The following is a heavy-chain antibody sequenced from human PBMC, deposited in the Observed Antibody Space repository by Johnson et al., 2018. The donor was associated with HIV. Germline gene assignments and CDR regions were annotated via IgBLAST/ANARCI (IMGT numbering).Heavy chain of an antibody. CDR2: INSDGSNT. CDR1: GFTFSAYW. CDR3: ARVGLVHAFDI. Sequence: VQLVESGGGVVQPGTSLRLSCAASGFTFSAYWMHWVRQGPGKGLVWVSRINSDGSNTTYADSVKGRFTISRDNAKNTLYLQMNSLRAEDTAVYYCARVGLVHAFDIWGQGTMVTVSS. V-gene: IGHV3-74*02. J-gene: IGHJ3*02. D-gene: IGHD6-19*01.